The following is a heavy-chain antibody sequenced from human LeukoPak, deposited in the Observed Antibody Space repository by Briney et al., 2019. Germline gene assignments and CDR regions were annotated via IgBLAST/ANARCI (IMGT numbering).Heavy chain of an antibody. J-gene: IGHJ4*02. Sequence: GTSLRLSCAASGFTFSNYAMHWVRQAPGKGLEGVSLISYDGSNKYYADSVKGRFTISRDNSKNTLYLQMSSLRAEDTAVYYCARDHYGGKYFDYWGQGTLVTVSS. CDR3: ARDHYGGKYFDY. V-gene: IGHV3-30*04. D-gene: IGHD4-23*01. CDR1: GFTFSNYA. CDR2: ISYDGSNK.